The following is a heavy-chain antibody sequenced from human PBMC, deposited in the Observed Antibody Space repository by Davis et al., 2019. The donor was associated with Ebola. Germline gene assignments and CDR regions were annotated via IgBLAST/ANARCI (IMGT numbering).Heavy chain of an antibody. J-gene: IGHJ6*02. Sequence: SETLSLTCAVSGGSISSSNWWSWVRQPPGKGLEWIGEIYHSGSTNYNPSLKSRVTISVDKSKNQFSLKLSSVTAADTAVYYCARGRVVVVAAKPYYYYGMDVWGQGTTVTVSS. V-gene: IGHV4-4*02. CDR3: ARGRVVVVAAKPYYYYGMDV. D-gene: IGHD2-15*01. CDR1: GGSISSSNW. CDR2: IYHSGST.